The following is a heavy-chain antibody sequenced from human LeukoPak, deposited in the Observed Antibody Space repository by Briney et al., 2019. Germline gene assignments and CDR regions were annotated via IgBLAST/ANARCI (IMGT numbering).Heavy chain of an antibody. CDR3: TRGISVLDY. CDR2: IRSKAYGGTT. J-gene: IGHJ4*02. Sequence: GGSLRLSCRASGFTFGDYAMSWVRQAPGKGLEWVGFIRSKAYGGTTEYAASVKGRFTISRDDSKSIAYLQMNSLKTEDTAVYYCTRGISVLDYWGQGTLVTVSS. V-gene: IGHV3-49*04. D-gene: IGHD2/OR15-2a*01. CDR1: GFTFGDYA.